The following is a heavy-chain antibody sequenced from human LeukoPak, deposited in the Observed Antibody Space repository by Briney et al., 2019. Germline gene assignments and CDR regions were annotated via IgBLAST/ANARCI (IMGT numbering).Heavy chain of an antibody. D-gene: IGHD3-3*01. J-gene: IGHJ3*02. Sequence: PSETLSLTCTVSGASISAYSGTWVRQLPGKGLEWIGYIYYTGGTKYNPSLKSRVTISVDTSNNQFSLKLNSVTAADTAIYYCASTDFWSGYYAFDIWGRGTMVTVSS. V-gene: IGHV4-59*01. CDR1: GASISAYS. CDR3: ASTDFWSGYYAFDI. CDR2: IYYTGGT.